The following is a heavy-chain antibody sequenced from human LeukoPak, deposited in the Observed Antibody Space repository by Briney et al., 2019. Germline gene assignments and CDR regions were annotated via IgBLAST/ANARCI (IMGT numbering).Heavy chain of an antibody. J-gene: IGHJ4*02. D-gene: IGHD6-19*01. CDR2: INPNSGGT. CDR1: GYTFTGYY. CDR3: ARDIGQEWLVYFDY. Sequence: ASVKVSCKASGYTFTGYYMHWVRQAPGQGLEWMGWINPNSGGTNYAQKFQGRVTMTRDTSISTAYMELSRLRSDDTAVYYCARDIGQEWLVYFDYWGQGTLVTVSS. V-gene: IGHV1-2*02.